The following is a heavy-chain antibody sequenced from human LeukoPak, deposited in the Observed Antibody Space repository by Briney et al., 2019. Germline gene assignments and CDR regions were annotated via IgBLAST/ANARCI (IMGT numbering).Heavy chain of an antibody. J-gene: IGHJ5*02. CDR2: ISWNSGSI. V-gene: IGHV3-9*03. Sequence: GGSLRLSCAASGFTFDDYAMHWVRQAPGKGLEWVSGISWNSGSIGYADSVKGRFTISRDNAKNSLYLRMNSLRAEDMALYYCAKGGNDFWSGYYAWGQGTLVTVSS. D-gene: IGHD3-3*01. CDR3: AKGGNDFWSGYYA. CDR1: GFTFDDYA.